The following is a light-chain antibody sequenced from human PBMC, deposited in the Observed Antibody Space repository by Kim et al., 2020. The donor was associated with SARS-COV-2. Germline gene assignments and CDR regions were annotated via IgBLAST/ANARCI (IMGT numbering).Light chain of an antibody. CDR2: GKN. Sequence: SSELTQDPAVSVALGQTVRITCQGDSLKDYYASWYQQKPGQAPVLVIYGKNNRPSGIPDRFSGSRSGDTASLTITGTQAEDEADYYCNSQDISGNHWVFG. CDR1: SLKDYY. V-gene: IGLV3-19*01. J-gene: IGLJ3*02. CDR3: NSQDISGNHWV.